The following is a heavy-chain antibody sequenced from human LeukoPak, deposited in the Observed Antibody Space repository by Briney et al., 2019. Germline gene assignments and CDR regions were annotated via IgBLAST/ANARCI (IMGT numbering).Heavy chain of an antibody. CDR3: ARYGTIFGVVTEDYYYYYGMDV. CDR1: GGSFSGYY. Sequence: SETLSLTCAVYGGSFSGYYWSWIRQPPGKGLEWIGEINHSGSTNYNPSLKSRVTISVDTSKNQFSLKLSSVTAADTAVYYCARYGTIFGVVTEDYYYYYGMDVWGQGTTVTVSS. J-gene: IGHJ6*02. V-gene: IGHV4-34*01. D-gene: IGHD3-3*01. CDR2: INHSGST.